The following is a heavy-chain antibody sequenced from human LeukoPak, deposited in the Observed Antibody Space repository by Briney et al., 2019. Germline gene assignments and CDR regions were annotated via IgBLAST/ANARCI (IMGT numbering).Heavy chain of an antibody. CDR2: IRNKANRYST. Sequence: PGGSLRLSCAASGFTFCDHYMDWIRQAPGEGLEWVGRIRNKANRYSTEYAASVKGRFTMTRDDSEKLLYLQMNSLKTEDTAVYYRVRPYGSGSFYTYFDHWGQGTLVTVSS. V-gene: IGHV3-72*01. J-gene: IGHJ4*02. CDR3: VRPYGSGSFYTYFDH. D-gene: IGHD3-10*01. CDR1: GFTFCDHY.